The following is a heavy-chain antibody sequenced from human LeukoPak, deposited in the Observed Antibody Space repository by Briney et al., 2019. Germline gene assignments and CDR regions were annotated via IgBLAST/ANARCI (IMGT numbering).Heavy chain of an antibody. J-gene: IGHJ4*02. Sequence: SETLSLTCTVSGGSISSGGYYWSWIRQHPGKGLEWIGYIYYSGSTYYNPPLKSRVTISVDTSKNQFSLKLSSVTAADTAVYYCARGGRYYFDYWGQGTLVTVSS. CDR1: GGSISSGGYY. V-gene: IGHV4-31*03. CDR3: ARGGRYYFDY. CDR2: IYYSGST. D-gene: IGHD1-14*01.